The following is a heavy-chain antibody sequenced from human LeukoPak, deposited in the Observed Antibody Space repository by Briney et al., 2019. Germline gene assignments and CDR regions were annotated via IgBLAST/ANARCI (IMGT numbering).Heavy chain of an antibody. J-gene: IGHJ2*01. CDR3: ARDPGSYGIPEYFDL. Sequence: GGSLRLSCAASGFTFSSYSMNWVRQAPGKGLEWVSSISSSSSYIYYADSVKGRFTISRDNAKNSLYLQMNSLRAEDTAVYYCARDPGSYGIPEYFDLWGRGTLVTVSS. CDR2: ISSSSSYI. CDR1: GFTFSSYS. V-gene: IGHV3-21*01. D-gene: IGHD1-26*01.